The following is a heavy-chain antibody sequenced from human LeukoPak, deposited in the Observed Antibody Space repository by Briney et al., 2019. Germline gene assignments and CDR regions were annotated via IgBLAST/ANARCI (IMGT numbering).Heavy chain of an antibody. CDR1: GGSISSSNW. V-gene: IGHV4-4*02. CDR3: ARAPTYYYDSSGGD. D-gene: IGHD3-22*01. CDR2: IYHSGST. Sequence: SETLSLTCAVSGGSISSSNWWSWVRQPPGKGLEWIGEIYHSGSTNYNPSLKSRVTISVDKSKNQFSLKLSSVTAADTAVYYCARAPTYYYDSSGGDWGQGTLVTVSS. J-gene: IGHJ4*02.